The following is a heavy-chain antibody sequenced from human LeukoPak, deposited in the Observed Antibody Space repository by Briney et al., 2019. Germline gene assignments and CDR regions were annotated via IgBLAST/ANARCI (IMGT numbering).Heavy chain of an antibody. CDR3: ASLRGMDV. CDR2: IFGGGGT. V-gene: IGHV3-66*01. CDR1: GFTVSTYY. J-gene: IGHJ6*02. Sequence: GGSLRLSCAASGFTVSTYYMSWVRQAPGKGLEWVSVIFGGGGTSYADSVEGRFTVSRDNSKNTLYLQMNSLRAEDTAVYYCASLRGMDVWGQGTTVTVSS.